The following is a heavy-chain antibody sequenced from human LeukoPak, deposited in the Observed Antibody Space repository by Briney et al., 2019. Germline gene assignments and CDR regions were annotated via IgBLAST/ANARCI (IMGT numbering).Heavy chain of an antibody. Sequence: SETLSLTCAVSGYSISSGYYWGWIRQPPGKGLEWIGSIYHSGSTYYNPSFKSRVTISVDTSKNQFSLKLSSVTAADTAVYYCARHSPQLQYFDYWGQGTLVTVSS. V-gene: IGHV4-38-2*01. D-gene: IGHD2-2*01. CDR3: ARHSPQLQYFDY. J-gene: IGHJ4*02. CDR1: GYSISSGYY. CDR2: IYHSGST.